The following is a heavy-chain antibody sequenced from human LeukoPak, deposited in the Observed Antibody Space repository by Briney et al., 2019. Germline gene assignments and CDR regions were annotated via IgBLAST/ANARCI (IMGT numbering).Heavy chain of an antibody. CDR2: INPSGGSI. D-gene: IGHD3-22*01. Sequence: ASVKVSFKASGYTFTSYYMHWVRQAPGQGLEWMGIINPSGGSISYAQKFQGRVTMTRHTSTSTVYMELSSLRSEDTAVYYCARDRVGANYYDSSGYYSPLDYWGQGTLVTVSS. V-gene: IGHV1-46*01. J-gene: IGHJ4*02. CDR1: GYTFTSYY. CDR3: ARDRVGANYYDSSGYYSPLDY.